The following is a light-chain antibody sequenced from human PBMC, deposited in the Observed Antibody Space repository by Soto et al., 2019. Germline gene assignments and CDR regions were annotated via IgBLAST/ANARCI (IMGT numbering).Light chain of an antibody. J-gene: IGKJ1*01. CDR3: QQYNNWPET. Sequence: EIVMTQSPATLSVSPGERATLSCRASQSVNSNLAWYQQKPGQAPRLLIYGASTRATGIPARFSGSGSGTAFTLTISSLQSEDFAVYYCQQYNNWPETFGQGTKVEIK. CDR2: GAS. V-gene: IGKV3-15*01. CDR1: QSVNSN.